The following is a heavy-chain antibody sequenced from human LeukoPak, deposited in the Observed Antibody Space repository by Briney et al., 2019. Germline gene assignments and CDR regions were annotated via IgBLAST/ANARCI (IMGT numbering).Heavy chain of an antibody. CDR3: ARDGVVVPAAMYAFDI. Sequence: GSLRLSCAASGFTFSSYSMNWVRQAPGKGLEWVSSISSSSSYIYYADSVKGRFTIPRDNAKNSLYLQMNSLRAEDTAVYYCARDGVVVPAAMYAFDIWGQGTMVTVSS. CDR2: ISSSSSYI. CDR1: GFTFSSYS. V-gene: IGHV3-21*01. J-gene: IGHJ3*02. D-gene: IGHD2-2*01.